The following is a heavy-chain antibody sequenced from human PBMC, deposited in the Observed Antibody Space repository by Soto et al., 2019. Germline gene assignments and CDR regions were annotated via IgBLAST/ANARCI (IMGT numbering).Heavy chain of an antibody. V-gene: IGHV4-30-4*01. CDR1: GGSITSVDYY. CDR3: ARTYYYDTKTTMFDP. J-gene: IGHJ5*02. Sequence: QVQLQESGPGVVKPLQTLSLTCTVSGGSITSVDYYWSWLRQSPGKGPEWIGFFYHNGATDYNPSLARRATISADTSKNQFSLRLTSVTAADTAVYYCARTYYYDTKTTMFDPWGQGTLVTVSS. CDR2: FYHNGAT. D-gene: IGHD3-22*01.